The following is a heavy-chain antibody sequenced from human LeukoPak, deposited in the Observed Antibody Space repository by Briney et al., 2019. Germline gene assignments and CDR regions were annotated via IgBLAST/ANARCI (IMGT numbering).Heavy chain of an antibody. CDR3: ARQPSSWFTSFDS. CDR1: GGSISSYY. CDR2: IYYSGST. V-gene: IGHV4-59*01. Sequence: SETLSLTCTVSGGSISSYYWSWIRQPPGKGLEWIGYIYYSGSTNYNPSLKSRVTISVDTSKNQFSLKLSSVTAADTAVYYCARQPSSWFTSFDSWGQGTLVTVSS. J-gene: IGHJ4*02. D-gene: IGHD6-13*01.